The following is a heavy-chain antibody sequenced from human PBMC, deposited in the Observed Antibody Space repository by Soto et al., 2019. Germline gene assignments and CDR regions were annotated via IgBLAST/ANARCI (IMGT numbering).Heavy chain of an antibody. CDR1: GFTFSSYW. CDR2: IKQDGSEK. CDR3: ARDKFGGSYRRRYYYYGMDV. D-gene: IGHD1-26*01. J-gene: IGHJ6*02. Sequence: GGSLRLSCAASGFTFSSYWMSWVRQAPGKGLEWVANIKQDGSEKYYVDSVKGRFTISRDNARNSLYLQMNSLRAEDTAVYYCARDKFGGSYRRRYYYYGMDVWGQGTTVTVSS. V-gene: IGHV3-7*03.